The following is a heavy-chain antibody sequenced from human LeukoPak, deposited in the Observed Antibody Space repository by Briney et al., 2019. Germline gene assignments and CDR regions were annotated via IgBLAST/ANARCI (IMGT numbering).Heavy chain of an antibody. Sequence: GGSLRLSCAASGFTFNSYAMSWVRQAPGKGPEWVSTIYYAGGDTYYADSVEGRFTVSRDNINNALHLQIDSLRVEDTAVYYCAKDHGVAVVPRRFDYWGRGTLVTVSS. CDR3: AKDHGVAVVPRRFDY. CDR2: IYYAGGDT. V-gene: IGHV3-23*01. CDR1: GFTFNSYA. D-gene: IGHD2-21*01. J-gene: IGHJ4*02.